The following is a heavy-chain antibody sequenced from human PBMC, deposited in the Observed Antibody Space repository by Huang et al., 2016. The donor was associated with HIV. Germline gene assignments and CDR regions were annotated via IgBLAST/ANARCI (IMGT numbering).Heavy chain of an antibody. CDR1: GGSVSSYY. J-gene: IGHJ5*01. CDR2: AYYSRST. Sequence: QVQLQESGPGLVKPLETLSLTCTVSGGSVSSYYWYWIRQPPGKGLEWIGFAYYSRSTNYNPSLMRRVPISVDFSKNQVSLEVNSVTAADTGVYYWAGAPRSSNWFNYWGEGTLAIVSS. D-gene: IGHD2-2*01. V-gene: IGHV4-59*02. CDR3: AGAPRSSNWFNY.